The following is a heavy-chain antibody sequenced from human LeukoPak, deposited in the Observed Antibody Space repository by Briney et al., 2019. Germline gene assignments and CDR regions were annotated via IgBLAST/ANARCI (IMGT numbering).Heavy chain of an antibody. CDR3: AKDQGWNFRGGMDV. D-gene: IGHD1-7*01. CDR2: ISYNGSNK. CDR1: GFTFSSYG. Sequence: GGSLRLSCAASGFTFSSYGMHWVRQAPGKGLEWVTVISYNGSNKYYADSVKGRFTISRDNSKNTLYLQMNSLRAEDTAVYYCAKDQGWNFRGGMDVWGKGTTVTVSS. J-gene: IGHJ6*03. V-gene: IGHV3-30*18.